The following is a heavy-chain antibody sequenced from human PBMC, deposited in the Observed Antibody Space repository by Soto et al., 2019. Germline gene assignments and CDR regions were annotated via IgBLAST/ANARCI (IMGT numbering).Heavy chain of an antibody. Sequence: EVQMVESGGGLVKPGGSLRLSCAASGFSFSDAWMNWVRQAPGKGLGWVGRIKSKARGGAIDYAAPVKGRFIISRDDSKDTLYLQINSLKTEDTAVYYCTTDGSFGGVVVAFHLWGQGTMLTVSS. CDR3: TTDGSFGGVVVAFHL. CDR2: IKSKARGGAI. J-gene: IGHJ3*01. CDR1: GFSFSDAW. D-gene: IGHD3-10*01. V-gene: IGHV3-15*07.